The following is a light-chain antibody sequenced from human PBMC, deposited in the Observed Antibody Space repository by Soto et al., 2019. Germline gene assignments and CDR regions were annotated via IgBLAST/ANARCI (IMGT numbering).Light chain of an antibody. CDR3: SSYTTTSTLV. V-gene: IGLV2-14*01. CDR2: EVR. J-gene: IGLJ3*02. Sequence: QSALTQPASVSGSPGQSITIACTGTNRDVGSYNLVSWYQQRPGEAPKLIISEVRNRPSGISYRFTGSKSGNTASLTISVLQAEDEADYYCSSYTTTSTLVFGGGTKLTVL. CDR1: NRDVGSYNL.